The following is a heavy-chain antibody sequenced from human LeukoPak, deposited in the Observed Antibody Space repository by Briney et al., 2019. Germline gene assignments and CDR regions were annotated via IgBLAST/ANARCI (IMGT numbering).Heavy chain of an antibody. CDR1: GFTFSSYA. CDR3: ARERWGTGTNDY. Sequence: GGSLRLSCAASGFTFSSYAMSWVRQAPGKGLEWVSAISGSGGSTYYADSVKGRFTISRDNAKNSLYLQMNSLRAEDTAVYYCARERWGTGTNDYWGQGTLVTVSS. J-gene: IGHJ4*02. CDR2: ISGSGGST. D-gene: IGHD1-1*01. V-gene: IGHV3-23*01.